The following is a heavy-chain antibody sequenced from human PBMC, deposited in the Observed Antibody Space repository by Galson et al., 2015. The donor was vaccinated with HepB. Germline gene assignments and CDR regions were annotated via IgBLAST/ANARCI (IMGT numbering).Heavy chain of an antibody. CDR3: AKMNSGEGIDY. J-gene: IGHJ4*02. CDR2: ITSNGGIT. CDR1: GFTFSDYA. D-gene: IGHD4-17*01. V-gene: IGHV3-64D*06. Sequence: SLRLSCAASGFTFSDYAMHWVRQAPGKGLEYVSIITSNGGITYYADSVKGRFTISRDNSKNMLYLEMISLRVEDTAMYYCAKMNSGEGIDYWGQGTLATVSS.